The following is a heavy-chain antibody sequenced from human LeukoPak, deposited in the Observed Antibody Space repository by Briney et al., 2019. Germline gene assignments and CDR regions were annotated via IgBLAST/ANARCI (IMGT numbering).Heavy chain of an antibody. J-gene: IGHJ4*02. D-gene: IGHD3-10*01. V-gene: IGHV3-30-3*01. Sequence: GRSLRLSCAASGFTFSSYAMHWVRQVPGKGLEWVAVISYDGSNKYYADSVKGRFTISRDNSKNTLYLQMNSLRAEDTAVYYCARDKSRGASSPYFDYWGQGTLVTVSS. CDR2: ISYDGSNK. CDR3: ARDKSRGASSPYFDY. CDR1: GFTFSSYA.